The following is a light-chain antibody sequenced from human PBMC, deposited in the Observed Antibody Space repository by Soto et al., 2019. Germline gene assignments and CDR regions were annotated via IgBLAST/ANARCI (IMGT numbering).Light chain of an antibody. V-gene: IGLV1-44*01. CDR3: AAWDDSLNGHI. J-gene: IGLJ1*01. CDR2: SSN. Sequence: QSLLTQPHSASGTPGQRVTSSCSGSSSNIGSNSVHWFQQVPGTAPKPLIYSSNQRPSGVPERFSGSKSGTSASLAISGLQSEDEADYYCAAWDDSLNGHIFGTGTKVPVL. CDR1: SSNIGSNS.